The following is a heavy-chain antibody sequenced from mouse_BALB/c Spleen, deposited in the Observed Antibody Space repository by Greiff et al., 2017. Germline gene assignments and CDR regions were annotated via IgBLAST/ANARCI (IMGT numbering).Heavy chain of an antibody. CDR2: INSNGGST. CDR1: GFTFSSYG. CDR3: ARGGESGLRRAWFAY. V-gene: IGHV5-6-3*01. D-gene: IGHD2-2*01. Sequence: DVKLVESGGGLVQPGGSLKLSCAASGFTFSSYGMSWVRQTPDKRLELVATINSNGGSTYYPDSVKGRFIISRDNAKNTLYLQMSSLKSEDTAMYYCARGGESGLRRAWFAYWGQGTLVTVSA. J-gene: IGHJ3*01.